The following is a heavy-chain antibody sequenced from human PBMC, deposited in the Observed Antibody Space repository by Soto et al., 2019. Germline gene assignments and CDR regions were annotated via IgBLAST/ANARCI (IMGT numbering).Heavy chain of an antibody. J-gene: IGHJ5*02. Sequence: SETLSLTCSVSGDYIHVGGYYWTWIRQRPGKGLEWMGYIYYTGKTYYNPSLESRLTMSVDRSKNQFSLRLTSVTAADTAVYLCGRDLTSNANCIDPWGQGTMVTVSS. V-gene: IGHV4-31*02. D-gene: IGHD2-2*01. CDR3: GRDLTSNANCIDP. CDR2: IYYTGKT. CDR1: GDYIHVGGYY.